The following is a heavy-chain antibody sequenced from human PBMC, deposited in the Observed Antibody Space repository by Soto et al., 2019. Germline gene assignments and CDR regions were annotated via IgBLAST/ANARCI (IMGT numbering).Heavy chain of an antibody. J-gene: IGHJ5*02. Sequence: GASVKVSCKASGYTFTSYGISWVRQAPGQGLEWMGWISAYNGNTNYAQKLQGRVAMTTDTSTSTAYMELRSLRSDDTAVYYCAREREPAAIHHTWFDPWGQGTLVTVSS. CDR2: ISAYNGNT. CDR1: GYTFTSYG. V-gene: IGHV1-18*04. CDR3: AREREPAAIHHTWFDP. D-gene: IGHD2-2*02.